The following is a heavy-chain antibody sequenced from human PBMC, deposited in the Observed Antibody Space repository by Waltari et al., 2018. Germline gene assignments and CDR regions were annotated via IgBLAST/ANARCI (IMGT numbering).Heavy chain of an antibody. Sequence: VQLQESGPGLVKPSGTLSPTCAVSGGSISSSNWWRWVRQPPGKGLEWIGEIDHSGSTNYNPSLKSRVTISVDKSKNQFSLKLSSVTAADTAVYYCASRAPYSGYDLEPLDYWGQGTLVTVSS. CDR3: ASRAPYSGYDLEPLDY. J-gene: IGHJ4*02. V-gene: IGHV4-4*02. D-gene: IGHD5-12*01. CDR2: IDHSGST. CDR1: GGSISSSNW.